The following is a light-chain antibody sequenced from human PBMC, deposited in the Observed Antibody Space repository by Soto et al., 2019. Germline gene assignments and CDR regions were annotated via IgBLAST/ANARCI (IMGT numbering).Light chain of an antibody. J-gene: IGKJ2*01. CDR1: QSLLYSSNNKNY. CDR2: WAS. Sequence: DIVMTQSPDSLAVSLGERATINCKSSQSLLYSSNNKNYLAWYQQKPGQPPKLLIYWASTRESGVPDRFSGSGSGTDFTLTISSLQAEDVAVYYCQRNYGGPPYTFGQGTKLEIK. V-gene: IGKV4-1*01. CDR3: QRNYGGPPYT.